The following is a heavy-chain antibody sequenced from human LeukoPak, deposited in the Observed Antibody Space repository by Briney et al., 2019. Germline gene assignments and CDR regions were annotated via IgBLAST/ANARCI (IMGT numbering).Heavy chain of an antibody. CDR1: GGTFSSYA. V-gene: IGHV1-69*13. CDR3: ARCKIQLWLQINAFDN. Sequence: ASVKVSCKASGGTFSSYAISWVRQAPGQGLEWMGGIIPIFGTANYAQKFQGRVTITADESTSTAYMELSSLRSEDTAVYYCARCKIQLWLQINAFDNWGQGTMVTVSS. J-gene: IGHJ3*02. D-gene: IGHD5-18*01. CDR2: IIPIFGTA.